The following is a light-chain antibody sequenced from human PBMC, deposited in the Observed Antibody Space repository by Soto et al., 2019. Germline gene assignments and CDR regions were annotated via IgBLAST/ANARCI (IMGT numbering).Light chain of an antibody. CDR3: QQYGSSPPIT. Sequence: EIVLTQSPATLSLSPGERATLSCRASQSVSSSYSAWYQQKPGQAPSLLIYGAYSRATGIPDRFSGSGSGTDFTLTISRLEPEDFAVYYCQQYGSSPPITFGQGTRLEIK. CDR2: GAY. CDR1: QSVSSSY. V-gene: IGKV3-20*01. J-gene: IGKJ5*01.